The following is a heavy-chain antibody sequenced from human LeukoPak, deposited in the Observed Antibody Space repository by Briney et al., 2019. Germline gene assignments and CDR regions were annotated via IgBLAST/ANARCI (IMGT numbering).Heavy chain of an antibody. D-gene: IGHD3-10*01. V-gene: IGHV1-2*02. J-gene: IGHJ3*02. Sequence: GASVKVSCKASGYSFTGYYIHWVRQAPGQGLEWMGWINPDSGDTEYSQRFQGRITLTSDTSVTTAYMELSSLRSEDTAVYYCARSYRLWFGEPPDAFDIWGQGTMVTVSS. CDR1: GYSFTGYY. CDR3: ARSYRLWFGEPPDAFDI. CDR2: INPDSGDT.